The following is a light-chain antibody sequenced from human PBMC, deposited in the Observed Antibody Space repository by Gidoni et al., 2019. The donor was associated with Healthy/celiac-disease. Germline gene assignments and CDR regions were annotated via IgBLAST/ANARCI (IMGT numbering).Light chain of an antibody. V-gene: IGKV3-20*01. CDR2: GAS. Sequence: EIVFTQSPGTLSVSPGERATLSCRASQSVSSSYLAWYQQKPGQAPRLLIYGASSRATGIPDRFSGSGSGTEFTLTSRRLEPEDFAGCYCQQYGSSPTFGGGTKVEIK. J-gene: IGKJ4*01. CDR1: QSVSSSY. CDR3: QQYGSSPT.